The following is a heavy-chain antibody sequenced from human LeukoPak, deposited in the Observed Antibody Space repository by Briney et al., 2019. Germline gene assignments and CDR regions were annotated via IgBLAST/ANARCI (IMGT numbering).Heavy chain of an antibody. CDR3: ARVLQNYYHMDV. D-gene: IGHD3-3*01. V-gene: IGHV4-59*11. CDR2: IYDSGSA. Sequence: PSETLSFTCTVSGVSINSHYWSWIRQPPGKGLEWIGFIYDSGSANYKSSLKSRVTMTVDTSKNQFSLKLNSVTAADTAVYYCARVLQNYYHMDVWGKGTTVTVSS. J-gene: IGHJ6*03. CDR1: GVSINSHY.